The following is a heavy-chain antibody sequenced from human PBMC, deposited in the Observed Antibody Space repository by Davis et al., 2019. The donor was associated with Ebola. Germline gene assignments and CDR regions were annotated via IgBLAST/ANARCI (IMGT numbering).Heavy chain of an antibody. CDR1: GFTFSTYW. CDR2: IQTDGSST. J-gene: IGHJ6*02. V-gene: IGHV3-74*01. Sequence: GESLKISCAASGFTFSTYWMNWVRQVPGKGLVWVSRIQTDGSSTSYADSVKGRFTISRDNAKNTLYLQMNSLRVEDTAVYYCAKDLLGYCSSTSCYYSGSDVWGQGTTVTVSS. D-gene: IGHD2-2*01. CDR3: AKDLLGYCSSTSCYYSGSDV.